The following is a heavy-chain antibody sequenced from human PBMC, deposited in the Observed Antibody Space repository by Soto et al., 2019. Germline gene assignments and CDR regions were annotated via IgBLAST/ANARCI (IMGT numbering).Heavy chain of an antibody. J-gene: IGHJ4*02. V-gene: IGHV2-5*02. CDR3: AHRQFGSGSYPGLDF. CDR2: IYWDDNK. D-gene: IGHD3-10*01. CDR1: GFSLSTSGVG. Sequence: QITLKESGPTLVKPTQTLTLTCTFSGFSLSTSGVGVGWIRQPPGKALEWLALIYWDDNKRYSPSLKTRLTITTDTSQNQVGLTMTHMDPVDTATYYCAHRQFGSGSYPGLDFWGQGTLVTVSS.